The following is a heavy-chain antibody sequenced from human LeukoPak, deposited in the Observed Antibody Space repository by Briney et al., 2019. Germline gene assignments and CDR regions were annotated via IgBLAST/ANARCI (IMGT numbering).Heavy chain of an antibody. J-gene: IGHJ4*02. V-gene: IGHV3-30*04. CDR1: GGTFSSYA. D-gene: IGHD1-14*01. CDR3: ARKRNSYFDY. CDR2: ISYDGSNK. Sequence: SCKASGGTFSSYAMHWVRQAPGKGLEWVAVISYDGSNKYYADSVKGRFTISRDNSKNTLYLQMNSLRAEDTAVYYCARKRNSYFDYWGQGTLVTVSS.